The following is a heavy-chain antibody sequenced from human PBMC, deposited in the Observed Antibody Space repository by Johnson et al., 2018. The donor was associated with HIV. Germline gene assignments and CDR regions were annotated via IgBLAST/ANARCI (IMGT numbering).Heavy chain of an antibody. Sequence: EQLVESGGGLVQPGGSLRLSCAASGFIFRNYWMHWVRQTPGKGLVWVARIYSDGSDTAYADSVKGRFTISRDNAKKTLYLQMNSLRAEDTAVYYCAKDRWAPYCSSTSCYSTGAFDIRGQGTMVTVAS. CDR2: IYSDGSDT. CDR1: GFIFRNYW. D-gene: IGHD2-2*01. CDR3: AKDRWAPYCSSTSCYSTGAFDI. V-gene: IGHV3-74*03. J-gene: IGHJ3*02.